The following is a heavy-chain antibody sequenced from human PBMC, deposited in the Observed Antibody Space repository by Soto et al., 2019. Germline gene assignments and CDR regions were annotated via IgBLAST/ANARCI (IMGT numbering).Heavy chain of an antibody. CDR1: GGTFSSYA. Sequence: QVQLVQSGAEVKKPGSSVRVSCKASGGTFSSYAISWVRQAPGQGLEWMGGLIPIFGTENYAQKFQGRVTMTADESTSTAYMELSSLRSEDTAVYYCARDRIAGSKYYYGMDVWGQGTTVTVSS. CDR3: ARDRIAGSKYYYGMDV. CDR2: LIPIFGTE. J-gene: IGHJ6*02. V-gene: IGHV1-69*01. D-gene: IGHD6-13*01.